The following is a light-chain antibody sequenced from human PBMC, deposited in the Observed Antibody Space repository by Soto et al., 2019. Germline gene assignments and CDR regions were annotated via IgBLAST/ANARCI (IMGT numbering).Light chain of an antibody. V-gene: IGKV3-15*01. CDR3: QHYVNWPLT. CDR2: GAS. Sequence: EIMMTQSPATLSVSPGEGGTLSCRASQSVSSSLVWYQQKPGQAPRLLIYGASKRATDIPVRFSGSGSGTDFTLTISSLQSEDFAVYYCQHYVNWPLTFGGGTKVESK. J-gene: IGKJ4*01. CDR1: QSVSSS.